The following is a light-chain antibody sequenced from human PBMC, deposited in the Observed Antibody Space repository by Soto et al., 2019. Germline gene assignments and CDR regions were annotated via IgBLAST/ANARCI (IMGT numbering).Light chain of an antibody. J-gene: IGKJ4*01. V-gene: IGKV1-12*01. CDR3: QQVKGFPLT. CDR2: AAS. Sequence: DIQMTQSPSSVSAFVGDRVAITCRASHDIARWLAWYQQQPGKAPRLLIYAASSLQSGVPTWFSASGSGTDFTLTIANLQPEDSAVYYCQQVKGFPLTFGGGTKVEIK. CDR1: HDIARW.